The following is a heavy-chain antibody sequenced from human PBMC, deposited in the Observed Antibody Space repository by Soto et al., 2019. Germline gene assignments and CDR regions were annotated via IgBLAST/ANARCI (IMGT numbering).Heavy chain of an antibody. CDR2: INPILSMS. V-gene: IGHV1-69*02. J-gene: IGHJ4*02. Sequence: QVQLVQSGADVQRPGSSVRVSCKASGDTFNFYSINWVRQAPGLGLQWMGRINPILSMSNYAPRFQGRVTXTXAXXTSTAYMELSSLRSEGTAMYYCATSYGSGYRAFDSWGQGALVTVSS. D-gene: IGHD3-10*01. CDR1: GDTFNFYS. CDR3: ATSYGSGYRAFDS.